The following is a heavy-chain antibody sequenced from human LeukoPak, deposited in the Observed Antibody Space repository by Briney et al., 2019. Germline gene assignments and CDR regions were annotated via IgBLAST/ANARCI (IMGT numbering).Heavy chain of an antibody. CDR2: INAGNGNT. Sequence: ASVKVSCKASGYTFTSYAMHWVRQAPGQRLEWMGWINAGNGNTKYSQKFQGRVTITRDTSASTAYMELSSLRSEDTAVYYCARDFDCSSTSCYNGNYFDYWGQGTLVTVSS. J-gene: IGHJ4*02. V-gene: IGHV1-3*01. D-gene: IGHD2-2*02. CDR3: ARDFDCSSTSCYNGNYFDY. CDR1: GYTFTSYA.